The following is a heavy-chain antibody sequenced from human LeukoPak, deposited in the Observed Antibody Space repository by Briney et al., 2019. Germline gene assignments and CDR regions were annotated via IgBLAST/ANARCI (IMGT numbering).Heavy chain of an antibody. D-gene: IGHD6-13*01. CDR2: INPNSGGT. CDR3: ARVLAAAGVYFDY. J-gene: IGHJ4*02. V-gene: IGHV1-2*02. CDR1: GYTFTGYY. Sequence: GASVKVSCKASGYTFTGYYMHWVRQAPGQGLEWMGWINPNSGGTNYAQKFQGRVTMTRDTSISTAYMELSRLRSDDTAVYYCARVLAAAGVYFDYWGQGTLVTVSS.